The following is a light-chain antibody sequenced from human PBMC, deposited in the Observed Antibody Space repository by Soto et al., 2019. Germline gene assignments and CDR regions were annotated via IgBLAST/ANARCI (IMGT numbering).Light chain of an antibody. J-gene: IGKJ1*01. CDR3: QQFYNYPRT. V-gene: IGKV1-5*03. Sequence: DIQMTQSPSTLSASVGDRVTITCRASQSISSWLAWYQQKPGKAPKLLIYKASSLESGVPSRFSGSGSGTDFTLTISYLQSEDFGTYYCQQFYNYPRTFGQGTKVDIK. CDR1: QSISSW. CDR2: KAS.